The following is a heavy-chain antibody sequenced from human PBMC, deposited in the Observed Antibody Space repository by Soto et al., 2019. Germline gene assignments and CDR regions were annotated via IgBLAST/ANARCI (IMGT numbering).Heavy chain of an antibody. CDR1: GFTFSSYW. D-gene: IGHD3-10*01. CDR2: MNEDGGTT. V-gene: IGHV3-74*02. CDR3: ARDHSGRADV. J-gene: IGHJ6*04. Sequence: EVQLVESGGGLVRPGGSLRLSCAASGFTFSSYWMHWVRQAPGKGLVWVSRMNEDGGTTDYADSVKGRFTISRDNAKNTLYLQMNSRGVRDTAVYYCARDHSGRADVWGKGPTVTVSS.